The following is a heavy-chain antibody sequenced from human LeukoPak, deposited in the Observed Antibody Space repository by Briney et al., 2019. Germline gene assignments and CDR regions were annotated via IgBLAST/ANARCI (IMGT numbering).Heavy chain of an antibody. J-gene: IGHJ4*02. CDR1: GYSISSGYY. D-gene: IGHD3-10*01. CDR3: ARGHFGSGSYYGGGY. CDR2: IYHSGST. Sequence: SETLSLTCAVSGYSISSGYYWGWIRQPPGKGLEWIGSIYHSGSTYYNPSLKSRVTISVDTSKNQFSLKLSSVTAADTAVYYCARGHFGSGSYYGGGYWGQGTLVTVSS. V-gene: IGHV4-38-2*01.